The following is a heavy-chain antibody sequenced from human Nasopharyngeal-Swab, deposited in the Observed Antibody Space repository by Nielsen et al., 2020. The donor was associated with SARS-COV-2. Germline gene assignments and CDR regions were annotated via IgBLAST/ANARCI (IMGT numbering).Heavy chain of an antibody. CDR2: ISYEGSKK. D-gene: IGHD3-9*01. V-gene: IGHV3-30*18. J-gene: IGHJ6*02. Sequence: GESLKISRAASGFSFNNYGIHWVRQAPGKGLEWVAVISYEGSKKYYVDSVEGRFTISKDNSKNMVYLQMNSLRTEDTAVYYCAKKWSPFILTWGMDVWGQGTTVTVSS. CDR1: GFSFNNYG. CDR3: AKKWSPFILTWGMDV.